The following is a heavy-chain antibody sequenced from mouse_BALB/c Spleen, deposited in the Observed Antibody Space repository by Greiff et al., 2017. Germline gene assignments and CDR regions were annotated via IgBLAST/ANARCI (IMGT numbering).Heavy chain of an antibody. Sequence: EVQRVESGGGLVQPGGSLKLSCAASGFTFSSYTMSWVRQTPEKRLEWVAYISNGGGSTYYPDTVKGRFTISRDNAKNTLYLQMSSLKSEDTAMYYCARRGSSYGDAMDYWGQGTSVTVSS. D-gene: IGHD1-1*01. J-gene: IGHJ4*01. V-gene: IGHV5-12-2*01. CDR1: GFTFSSYT. CDR3: ARRGSSYGDAMDY. CDR2: ISNGGGST.